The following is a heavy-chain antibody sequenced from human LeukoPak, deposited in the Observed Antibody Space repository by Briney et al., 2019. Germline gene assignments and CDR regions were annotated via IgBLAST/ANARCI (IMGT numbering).Heavy chain of an antibody. CDR3: ARDQSYYDSSGYFDY. Sequence: SVKVSCKASGGTFSSYAISWVRQAPGQGLEWMGRIIPIFGTANYAQKFQGRVTITTDESTSTAYMELSSLRSEDTAVYYCARDQSYYDSSGYFDYWGQGTLVTVSS. CDR2: IIPIFGTA. J-gene: IGHJ4*02. V-gene: IGHV1-69*05. D-gene: IGHD3-22*01. CDR1: GGTFSSYA.